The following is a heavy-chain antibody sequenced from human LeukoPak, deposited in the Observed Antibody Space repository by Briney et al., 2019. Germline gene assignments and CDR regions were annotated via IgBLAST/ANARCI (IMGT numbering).Heavy chain of an antibody. CDR2: IYTSGST. CDR1: GGSISSYY. J-gene: IGHJ3*02. D-gene: IGHD2-2*01. CDR3: ARLVLEECSSTSCYELFAFDI. Sequence: PSETLSLTRTVSGGSISSYYWSWIRQPAGKGLEWIGRIYTSGSTNYNPSLKSRVTMSVDTSKNQFSLKLSSVTAADTAVYYCARLVLEECSSTSCYELFAFDIWGQGTMVTVSS. V-gene: IGHV4-4*07.